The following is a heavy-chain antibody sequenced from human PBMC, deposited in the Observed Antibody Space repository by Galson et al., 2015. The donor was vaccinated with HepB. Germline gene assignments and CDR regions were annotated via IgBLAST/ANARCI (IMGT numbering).Heavy chain of an antibody. CDR1: GFPFSSYA. CDR2: INGDGDTT. J-gene: IGHJ3*01. Sequence: SLRLSCAASGFPFSSYAMTWVRQIPGKGLEWVSVINGDGDTTHYADSVKGRFTISRDNSKNTLYLQMNSLRAEDTAICYCARVIVDSGWPYDAFAVWGQGTTVTVSP. CDR3: ARVIVDSGWPYDAFAV. V-gene: IGHV3-23*01. D-gene: IGHD6-19*01.